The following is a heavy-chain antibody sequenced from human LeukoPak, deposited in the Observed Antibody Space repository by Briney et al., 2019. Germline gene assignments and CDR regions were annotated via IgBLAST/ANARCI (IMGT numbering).Heavy chain of an antibody. CDR2: INPNSGGT. V-gene: IGHV1-2*06. D-gene: IGHD3-22*01. J-gene: IGHJ1*01. CDR1: GYTFTGYY. Sequence: ASVKVSCKASGYTFTGYYMHWLRQAPGQGLEWMGRINPNSGGTNYAQKFQGRVTMTRDTSISTAYMELSRLRSDDTAVYYCASLTSGYLLEYFQHWGQGTLVTVSS. CDR3: ASLTSGYLLEYFQH.